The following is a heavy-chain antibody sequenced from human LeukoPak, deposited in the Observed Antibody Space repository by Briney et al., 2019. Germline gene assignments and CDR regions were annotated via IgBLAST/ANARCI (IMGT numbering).Heavy chain of an antibody. J-gene: IGHJ4*02. D-gene: IGHD6-13*01. V-gene: IGHV4-34*10. CDR3: ARAGSSSWSYFDY. Sequence: SETLSLTCAVSGESLSGHYWSWIRQPPGEGLEWIGEISHSGITYYNPSLASRITISVDTAGRQFSLKLSSVTAADTAVYYCARAGSSSWSYFDYWGQGTLVTVSS. CDR1: GESLSGHY. CDR2: ISHSGIT.